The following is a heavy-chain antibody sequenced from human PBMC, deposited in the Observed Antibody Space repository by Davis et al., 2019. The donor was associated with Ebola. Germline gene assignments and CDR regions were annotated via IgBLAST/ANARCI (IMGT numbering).Heavy chain of an antibody. V-gene: IGHV4-34*01. CDR2: INHSGST. CDR3: ARANYDFWSGYANWFDP. Sequence: SETLSPTCALYAGSSSGYYWSRIRQPPGKGLEWIGEINHSGSTNYNPSLKSRVTISVDTSKNQFSLKLSSVTAADTAVYYCARANYDFWSGYANWFDPWGQGTLVTISS. J-gene: IGHJ5*02. CDR1: AGSSSGYY. D-gene: IGHD3-3*01.